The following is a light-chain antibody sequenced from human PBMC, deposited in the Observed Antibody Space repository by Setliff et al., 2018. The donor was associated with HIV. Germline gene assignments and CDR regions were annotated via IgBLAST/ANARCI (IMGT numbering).Light chain of an antibody. CDR1: SSDVGGYNY. V-gene: IGLV2-14*03. Sequence: QSALTQPASVSGSPGQSITISCTGTSSDVGGYNYVSWYQQHPGKAPKLMIYDVSNRPSGVSNRFSGSKSGNTASLTISGLQAEDGADYYCSSYTSSSTWVFGGGTKVTV. J-gene: IGLJ3*02. CDR2: DVS. CDR3: SSYTSSSTWV.